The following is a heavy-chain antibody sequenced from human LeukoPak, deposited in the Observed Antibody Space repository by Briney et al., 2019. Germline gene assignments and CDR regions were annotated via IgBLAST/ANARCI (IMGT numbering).Heavy chain of an antibody. CDR1: GGSISSGDYY. D-gene: IGHD2-8*01. Sequence: SETLSLTCTVSGGSISSGDYYWSWIRQPPGKGLEWIGYIYYSGSTNYNPSLKSRVTISVDTSKNQFSLKLSSVTAADTAVYYCARGVLMVYAIRRAGWFDPWGQGTLVTVSS. CDR2: IYYSGST. V-gene: IGHV4-30-4*08. CDR3: ARGVLMVYAIRRAGWFDP. J-gene: IGHJ5*02.